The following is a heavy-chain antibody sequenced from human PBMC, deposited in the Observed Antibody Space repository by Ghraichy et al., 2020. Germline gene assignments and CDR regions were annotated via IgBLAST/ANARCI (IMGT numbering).Heavy chain of an antibody. CDR1: GFTFSSYE. D-gene: IGHD6-13*01. Sequence: GESLNISCAASGFTFSSYEMNWVRQAPGKGLEWVSYINSNGVTMYYADSVKGRFTISRDNAKNSLYLQMLSLRVEDTAVYYCARDPAGVSAAAGLDEGGFDYWGQGTLVTVSS. J-gene: IGHJ4*02. CDR3: ARDPAGVSAAAGLDEGGFDY. CDR2: INSNGVTM. V-gene: IGHV3-48*03.